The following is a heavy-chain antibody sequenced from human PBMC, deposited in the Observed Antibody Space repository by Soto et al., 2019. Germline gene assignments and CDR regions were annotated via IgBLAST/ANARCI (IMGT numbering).Heavy chain of an antibody. CDR2: IYYSGST. V-gene: IGHV4-39*01. Sequence: LSLTCTVSRGSIRSGTNYWAWIRQPPGKGLEWIANIYYSGSTFYNPSLKSRVTISLDTSKNQFSLKLRSVTAADTAVYYCARHEAGWYFDSWGQGTLVTVSS. J-gene: IGHJ4*02. CDR3: ARHEAGWYFDS. D-gene: IGHD6-25*01. CDR1: RGSIRSGTNY.